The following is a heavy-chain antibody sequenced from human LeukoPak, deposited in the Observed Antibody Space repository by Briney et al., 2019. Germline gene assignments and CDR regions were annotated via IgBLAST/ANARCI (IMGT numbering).Heavy chain of an antibody. J-gene: IGHJ3*01. CDR2: IYTRGST. CDR3: ARDISPPPGFDF. CDR1: GGSISSSSYY. Sequence: SETLSLTCTVSGGSISSSSYYWGWIRQPTGKGLEWIGRIYTRGSTNYNPSLRSRVTMSVDTSKNQFSLQLNSVTAADTALYFCARDISPPPGFDFWGRGTMVTVSS. V-gene: IGHV4-39*07.